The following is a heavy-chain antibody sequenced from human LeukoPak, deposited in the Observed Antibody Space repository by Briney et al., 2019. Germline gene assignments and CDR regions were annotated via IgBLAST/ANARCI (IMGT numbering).Heavy chain of an antibody. D-gene: IGHD3-10*01. CDR1: GYSFTSYW. J-gene: IGHJ4*02. CDR3: ARRYYGSGSGYYFDY. V-gene: IGHV5-51*01. CDR2: IYPGDSDT. Sequence: GESLKISCKGSGYSFTSYWIGWVRQMPGKGLEWMGTIYPGDSDTRYSPSFQGQVTISADKSISTAYLQWSSLKASDTAMYYCARRYYGSGSGYYFDYWGQGTLVTVSS.